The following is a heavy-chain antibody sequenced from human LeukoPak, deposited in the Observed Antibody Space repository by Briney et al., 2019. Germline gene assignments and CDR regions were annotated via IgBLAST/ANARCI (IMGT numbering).Heavy chain of an antibody. D-gene: IGHD7-27*01. CDR1: GFTFKSYT. CDR2: IGASGSSS. J-gene: IGHJ6*02. Sequence: PGRSLRLPCAASGFTFKSYTMSWVRQPPGKGLEWVSGIGASGSSSYYADSVEGRFTISRDNSKNTLYLQMNSLRADDTAVYYCAKFLGSYYYYGLDVWGQGTTVTVSS. V-gene: IGHV3-23*01. CDR3: AKFLGSYYYYGLDV.